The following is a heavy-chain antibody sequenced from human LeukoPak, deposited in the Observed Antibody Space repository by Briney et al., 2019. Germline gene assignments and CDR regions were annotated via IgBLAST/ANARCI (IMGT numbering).Heavy chain of an antibody. CDR3: TKDLGTEYNIFDY. Sequence: GGSLRLSCATSEFTFSAYAMHWIRQAPGRGLEWVAFVRYGGNIKYYADSVKGRFTISRDNSKNTLYLQMNSLRPEDTAVYYCTKDLGTEYNIFDYWGQGTLVTVSS. CDR1: EFTFSAYA. D-gene: IGHD3-9*01. CDR2: VRYGGNIK. V-gene: IGHV3-30*02. J-gene: IGHJ4*02.